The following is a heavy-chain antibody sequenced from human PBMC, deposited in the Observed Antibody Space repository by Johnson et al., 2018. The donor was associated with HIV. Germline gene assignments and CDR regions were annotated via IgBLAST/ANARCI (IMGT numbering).Heavy chain of an antibody. CDR1: GFTFSSYA. D-gene: IGHD5-18*01. CDR3: ARDPRGPTWIQLDDAFDI. Sequence: VQVVESGGGVVQPGRSLRLSCAASGFTFSSYAMHWVRQVPGKGLEWVSGISWNSGTVGYADSVKGRFTISRDNAKNTLYLQMTSLRAEDTAGYNCARDPRGPTWIQLDDAFDIWGQGTMVTVSS. V-gene: IGHV3-9*01. CDR2: ISWNSGTV. J-gene: IGHJ3*02.